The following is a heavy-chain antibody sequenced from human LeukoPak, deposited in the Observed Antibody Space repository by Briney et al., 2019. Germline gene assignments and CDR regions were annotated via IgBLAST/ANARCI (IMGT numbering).Heavy chain of an antibody. CDR2: ISGSGGST. CDR1: GFTFTSYA. V-gene: IGHV3-23*01. D-gene: IGHD3-22*01. CDR3: ARFNTADTYYYESSGSYFDY. J-gene: IGHJ4*02. Sequence: GGSLTLSCIASGFTFTSYAMSWVRQAPGKGLEWLSTISGSGGSTYYEDSVKGRFTISRDNSKDTVYLQMNSLRAEDTAVYFCARFNTADTYYYESSGSYFDYWGQGTLVTVSS.